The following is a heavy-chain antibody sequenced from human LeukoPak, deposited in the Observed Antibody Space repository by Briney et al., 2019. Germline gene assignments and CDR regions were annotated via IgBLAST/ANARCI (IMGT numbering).Heavy chain of an antibody. CDR3: ARARSGSYTDLDY. D-gene: IGHD1-26*01. Sequence: ASVKVSCKASGYTFTGYYMHWVRPAPGQGLEWMGWINPNSGGTNYAQKFQGRVTMTRDTSISTAYMELSRLRSDDTAVYYCARARSGSYTDLDYWGQGTLVTVSS. J-gene: IGHJ4*02. CDR2: INPNSGGT. V-gene: IGHV1-2*02. CDR1: GYTFTGYY.